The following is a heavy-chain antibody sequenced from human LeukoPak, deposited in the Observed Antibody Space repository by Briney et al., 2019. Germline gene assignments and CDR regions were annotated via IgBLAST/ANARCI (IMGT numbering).Heavy chain of an antibody. J-gene: IGHJ1*01. Sequence: SETLSLTCTVSGGSISSSRYYWGWIRQPPGKGLEWIGSIYYSGSTYYNPSLKSRVTISVDTSKNQFSLKLSSVTAADTAVYYCARIIAAAGTVYFQHWGQGTLVTVSS. V-gene: IGHV4-39*07. CDR1: GGSISSSRYY. CDR3: ARIIAAAGTVYFQH. D-gene: IGHD6-13*01. CDR2: IYYSGST.